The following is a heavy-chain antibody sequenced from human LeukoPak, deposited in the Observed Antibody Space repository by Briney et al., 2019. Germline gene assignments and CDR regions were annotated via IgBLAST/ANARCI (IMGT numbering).Heavy chain of an antibody. J-gene: IGHJ3*02. Sequence: GGSLRLSCAASGYTFSHYSVNWVRQAPGKGLEWVSSISSTSDYIYYADSVKGRFTISRDNTKSSLYLQMNSLRAEDTAVDYCVSGNDPDSTWENYRLDAFDIWGQGTTVIVSS. D-gene: IGHD3-16*02. CDR1: GYTFSHYS. CDR3: VSGNDPDSTWENYRLDAFDI. CDR2: ISSTSDYI. V-gene: IGHV3-21*01.